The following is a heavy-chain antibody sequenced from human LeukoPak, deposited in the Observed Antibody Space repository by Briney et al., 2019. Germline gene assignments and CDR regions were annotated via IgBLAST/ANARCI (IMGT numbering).Heavy chain of an antibody. Sequence: SQTLSLTCAISGDSVSSNNAAWNWIRQSPSRGLEWLGRTYYRSKWYNDYAISVKSRVTINADTSKNQFSLQLNSVTPEDTAVYYCATYAFDIWGQGTTVTVSP. CDR2: TYYRSKWYN. CDR1: GDSVSSNNAA. V-gene: IGHV6-1*01. J-gene: IGHJ3*02. CDR3: ATYAFDI.